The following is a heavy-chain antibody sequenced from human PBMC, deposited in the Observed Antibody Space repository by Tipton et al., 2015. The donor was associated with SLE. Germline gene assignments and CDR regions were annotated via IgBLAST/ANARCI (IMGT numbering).Heavy chain of an antibody. CDR3: AGRYGSGSFFDY. D-gene: IGHD3-10*01. V-gene: IGHV4-4*08. CDR2: IYTSGST. Sequence: TLSLTCTVSGGSISSYYWSWIRQPPGKGLEWIGYIYTSGSTNYNPSLKSRVTISVDTPKNQFSLKLSSVTAADTAVYYCAGRYGSGSFFDYWGQGTLVTVSS. J-gene: IGHJ4*02. CDR1: GGSISSYY.